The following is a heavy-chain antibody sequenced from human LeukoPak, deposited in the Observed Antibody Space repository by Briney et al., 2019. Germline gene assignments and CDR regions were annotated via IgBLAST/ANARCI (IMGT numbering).Heavy chain of an antibody. CDR2: IIPIFGTA. V-gene: IGHV1-69*05. CDR1: GGTFSSYA. J-gene: IGHJ4*02. D-gene: IGHD2-8*02. Sequence: ASVKVSCKASGGTFSSYAISWVRQAPGQGLEWMERIIPIFGTANYAQKFQGRVTITTDESTSTAYMELSSLRSEDTAVYYCATVWSANYFDYWGQGTLVTVSS. CDR3: ATVWSANYFDY.